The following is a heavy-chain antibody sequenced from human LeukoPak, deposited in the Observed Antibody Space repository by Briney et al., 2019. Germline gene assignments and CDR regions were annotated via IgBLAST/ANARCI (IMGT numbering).Heavy chain of an antibody. CDR2: IIPIFGTA. V-gene: IGHV1-69*05. J-gene: IGHJ4*02. CDR3: AREGGTGSPFDY. Sequence: ASVKVSCKASGGTFSSYAISWVRQAPGQGLEWMGGIIPIFGTANYAQKFQGRVTITTDESTSTAYMELSSLRSEDTAVYYCAREGGTGSPFDYWGQGTLVTVSS. D-gene: IGHD1-1*01. CDR1: GGTFSSYA.